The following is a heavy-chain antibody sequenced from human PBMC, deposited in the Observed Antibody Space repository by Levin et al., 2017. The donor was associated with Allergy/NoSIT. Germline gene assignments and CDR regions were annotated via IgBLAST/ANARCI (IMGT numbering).Heavy chain of an antibody. D-gene: IGHD1-7*01. CDR3: ARDTGGTDGYYFDY. Sequence: SETLSLTCAVSGGSISSSNWWSWVRQPPGKGLEWIGEIYHSGSANYNPSLKSRVTISIDKSKNQFSLKLSSVTAADTAVYYCARDTGGTDGYYFDYWGQGTLVTVSS. CDR2: IYHSGSA. CDR1: GGSISSSNW. V-gene: IGHV4-4*02. J-gene: IGHJ4*02.